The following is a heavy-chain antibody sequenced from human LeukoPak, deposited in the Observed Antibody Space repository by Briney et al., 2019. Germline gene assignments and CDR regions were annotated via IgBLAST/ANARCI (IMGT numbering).Heavy chain of an antibody. V-gene: IGHV3-30*02. Sequence: GGSLRLSCAASGFTFSSYGMHWVRQAPGKGLEWVAFIRYDGSNKYYADSVKGRFIISRDNSDNILSLQMHSLRDDDTAIYYCARDPRVERAAGLYYFDKWGQGTLVTVSS. D-gene: IGHD1-1*01. CDR1: GFTFSSYG. J-gene: IGHJ4*02. CDR2: IRYDGSNK. CDR3: ARDPRVERAAGLYYFDK.